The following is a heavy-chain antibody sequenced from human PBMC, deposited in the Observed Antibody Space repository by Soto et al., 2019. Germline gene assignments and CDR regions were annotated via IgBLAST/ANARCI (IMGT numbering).Heavy chain of an antibody. Sequence: SVKVSCKASGGTFSSYAISWVRQAPGQGLEWMGGIIPIFGTANYAQKFQGRVTITADESTSTAYMGLSSLRSEDTAVYYCARDLSGYSSPYFDYWGQGTLVTVSS. J-gene: IGHJ4*02. CDR1: GGTFSSYA. V-gene: IGHV1-69*13. CDR2: IIPIFGTA. D-gene: IGHD6-13*01. CDR3: ARDLSGYSSPYFDY.